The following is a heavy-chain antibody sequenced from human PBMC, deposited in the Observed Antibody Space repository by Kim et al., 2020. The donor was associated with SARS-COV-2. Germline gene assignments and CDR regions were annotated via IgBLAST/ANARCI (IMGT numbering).Heavy chain of an antibody. CDR1: GFTFSSYA. D-gene: IGHD3-3*01. J-gene: IGHJ6*02. CDR2: ISGSGGST. CDR3: AKDRSITIFGVVISPYYYDGMDV. Sequence: GGSLRLSCAASGFTFSSYAMSWVRQAPGKGLEWVSAISGSGGSTYYADSVKGRFTISRDNSKNTLYLQMNSLRAEDTAVYYCAKDRSITIFGVVISPYYYDGMDVWGQGTTVTVSS. V-gene: IGHV3-23*01.